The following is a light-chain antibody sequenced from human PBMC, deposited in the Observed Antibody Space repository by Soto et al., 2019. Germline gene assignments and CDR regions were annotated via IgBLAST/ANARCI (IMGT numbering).Light chain of an antibody. Sequence: DIQMTQSPSTLSASVGDRVTITCRASQSIRTWLAWYQQKPGKAPKFLIQKASTLVSGVPSSFSGSRSGTEFTLTISSLQPDEFATYFCQQYNSDPLTVGGGTKVEIK. V-gene: IGKV1-5*03. CDR3: QQYNSDPLT. J-gene: IGKJ4*01. CDR2: KAS. CDR1: QSIRTW.